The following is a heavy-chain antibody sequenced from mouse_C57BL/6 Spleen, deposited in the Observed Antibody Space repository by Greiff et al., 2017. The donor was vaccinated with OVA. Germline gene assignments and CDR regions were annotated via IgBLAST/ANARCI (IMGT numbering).Heavy chain of an antibody. CDR2: INPSNGGT. CDR3: ARRTGPYWYFDV. V-gene: IGHV1-53*01. Sequence: QVHVKQSGTELVKPGASVKLSCKASGYTFTSYWMHWVKQRPGQGLEWIGNINPSNGGTNYNEKFKSKATLTVDKSSSTAYMQLSSLTSEDSAVYYCARRTGPYWYFDVWGTGTTVTVSS. D-gene: IGHD4-1*01. CDR1: GYTFTSYW. J-gene: IGHJ1*03.